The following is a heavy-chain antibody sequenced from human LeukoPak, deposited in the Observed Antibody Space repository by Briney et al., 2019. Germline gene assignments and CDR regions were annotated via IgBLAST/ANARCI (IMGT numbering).Heavy chain of an antibody. CDR3: VGYFDWLLADY. J-gene: IGHJ4*02. Sequence: PGGSLRLSCAASGFTVSSNYMSWVRQAPGKGLEWVSVIYSGGSTYYVDSVKGRFTISRDNSKNTLYLQMNSLRAGDTAVYYCVGYFDWLLADYWGQGTLVTVSS. CDR1: GFTVSSNY. D-gene: IGHD3-9*01. V-gene: IGHV3-66*02. CDR2: IYSGGST.